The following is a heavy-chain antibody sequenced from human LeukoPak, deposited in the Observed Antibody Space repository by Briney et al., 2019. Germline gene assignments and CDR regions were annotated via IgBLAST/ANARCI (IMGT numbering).Heavy chain of an antibody. D-gene: IGHD6-19*01. CDR3: AKHFVTVAGFDY. Sequence: GGSLRLSCAASGFTFSTYAMTWVRQAPGKGLECVSAVSGSAGTTYYADSVKGRFTISRDNSKNTLYLQMNSLRAEDTAVYYCAKHFVTVAGFDYWGQGTLVTVSS. CDR2: VSGSAGTT. J-gene: IGHJ4*02. V-gene: IGHV3-23*01. CDR1: GFTFSTYA.